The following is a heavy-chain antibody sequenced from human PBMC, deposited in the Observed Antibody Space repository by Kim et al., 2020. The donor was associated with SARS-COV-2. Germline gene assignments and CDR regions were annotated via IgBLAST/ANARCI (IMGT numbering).Heavy chain of an antibody. J-gene: IGHJ6*02. D-gene: IGHD5-12*01. CDR2: ISGSGGST. CDR3: AKKDSRGGYNEDYYYYGIDV. CDR1: GFTFSSHA. V-gene: IGHV3-23*01. Sequence: GGSLRLSCAASGFTFSSHAMSWVRQAPGKGLEWVSAISGSGGSTYYADSVKGRFTISRDNSKNTLYLQMNSLRAEDTAVYYCAKKDSRGGYNEDYYYYGIDVWGQRTTVTVSS.